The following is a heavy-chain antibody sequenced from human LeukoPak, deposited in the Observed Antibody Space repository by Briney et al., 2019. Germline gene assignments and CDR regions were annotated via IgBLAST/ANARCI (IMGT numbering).Heavy chain of an antibody. D-gene: IGHD2-2*01. CDR3: ARGSGSTSWRLFDY. J-gene: IGHJ4*02. CDR2: INHSGST. V-gene: IGHV4-34*01. Sequence: SETLSPTCAVYGGSFSGYYWSWIRQPPGKGLEWIGEINHSGSTNYNPSLKSRVTISVDTSKNQFSLKLSSVTAADTAVYYCARGSGSTSWRLFDYWGQGTLVTVSS. CDR1: GGSFSGYY.